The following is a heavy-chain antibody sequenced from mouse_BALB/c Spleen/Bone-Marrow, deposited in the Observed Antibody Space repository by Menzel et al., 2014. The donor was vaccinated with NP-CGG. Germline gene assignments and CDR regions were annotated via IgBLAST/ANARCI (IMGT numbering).Heavy chain of an antibody. D-gene: IGHD2-3*01. J-gene: IGHJ4*01. CDR1: GFTFSDYY. Sequence: EVKLMESGGGLVQPGGSLILSCATSGFTFSDYYMYWVRQTPGKRLEWVAYISNGGGSTYYPDTVKGRFTISRDNAKNTLYLQMSRLKSEDTAMYYCARRGWYYAMDYWGQGTSVTVSS. V-gene: IGHV5-12*02. CDR2: ISNGGGST. CDR3: ARRGWYYAMDY.